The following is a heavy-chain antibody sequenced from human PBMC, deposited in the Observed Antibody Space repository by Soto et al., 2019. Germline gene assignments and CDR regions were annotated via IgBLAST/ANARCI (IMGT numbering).Heavy chain of an antibody. CDR3: ARDPVACKGPGGWYFDL. CDR1: GFTVSSNY. D-gene: IGHD6-19*01. J-gene: IGHJ2*01. V-gene: IGHV3-53*02. CDR2: IYSGGST. Sequence: EVQLVETGGGLIQPGGSLRLSCAASGFTVSSNYMSWVRQAPGKGLEWVSGIYSGGSTYYADSVKGRFTISRDNSKNTLYLKMNGLRAEDTAVYYCARDPVACKGPGGWYFDLWGRGTLVTVSS.